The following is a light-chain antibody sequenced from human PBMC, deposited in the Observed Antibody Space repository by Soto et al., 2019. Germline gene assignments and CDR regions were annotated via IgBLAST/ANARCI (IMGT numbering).Light chain of an antibody. CDR1: QSININ. CDR3: QQRSNWPPIT. Sequence: EIVMTQSPVTLSVSPGQRATLSCRAGQSININLAGYQQKPGQAPRLLIYDASNRATGIPARFSGSGSGTDFTLTISSLEPEDFAVYYCQQRSNWPPITFGQGTRLEIK. J-gene: IGKJ5*01. CDR2: DAS. V-gene: IGKV3-11*01.